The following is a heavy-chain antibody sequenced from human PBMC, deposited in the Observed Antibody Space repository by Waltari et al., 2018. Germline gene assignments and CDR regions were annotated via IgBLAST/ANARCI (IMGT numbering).Heavy chain of an antibody. Sequence: QLQLQESGPGLVKPSETLSLTCTVSGGSISSSSSYWGWIRQPPGKGLEWIGSIYYSGSTYYNPSLKSRVTISVDTSKNQFSLKLSSVTAADTAVYYCAREGYDSSGLYYFDYWGQGTLVTVSS. J-gene: IGHJ4*02. CDR2: IYYSGST. D-gene: IGHD3-22*01. CDR1: GGSISSSSSY. CDR3: AREGYDSSGLYYFDY. V-gene: IGHV4-39*07.